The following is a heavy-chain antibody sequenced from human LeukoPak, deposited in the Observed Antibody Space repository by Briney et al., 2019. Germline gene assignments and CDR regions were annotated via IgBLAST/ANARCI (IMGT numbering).Heavy chain of an antibody. D-gene: IGHD3-22*01. CDR1: GGSIRSGGYY. CDR2: IFYTGST. Sequence: SQTLSLTCTVSGGSIRSGGYYWSWIRQHPGQGLEWIGYIFYTGSTYYNPSLKSRVTISVDTSTNQFSPKLSSVTAADTAVYYCARANYYDSGGYDYWGQGTLVTVSS. CDR3: ARANYYDSGGYDY. J-gene: IGHJ4*02. V-gene: IGHV4-31*03.